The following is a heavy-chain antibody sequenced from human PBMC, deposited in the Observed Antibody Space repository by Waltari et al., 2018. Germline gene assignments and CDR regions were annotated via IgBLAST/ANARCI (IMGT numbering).Heavy chain of an antibody. V-gene: IGHV3-23*04. J-gene: IGHJ4*02. D-gene: IGHD3-3*01. CDR1: GFTCGGYA. CDR2: ISGSGGST. CDR3: AKDGQYDFFDY. Sequence: EVQLVESGGGLVQPGGSLRLPWTAFGFTCGGYAVSWFRQAPGKGLEWVSAISGSGGSTYYADSVKGRFTISRDNSKNTLYLQMNSLRAEDTAVYYCAKDGQYDFFDYWGQGTLVTVSS.